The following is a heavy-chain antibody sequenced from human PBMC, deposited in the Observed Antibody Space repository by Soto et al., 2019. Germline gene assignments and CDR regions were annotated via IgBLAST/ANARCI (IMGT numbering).Heavy chain of an antibody. V-gene: IGHV3-33*01. Sequence: PGGSLRLSCAASGFTFSSYGMHWVRQAPGKGLEWVAVIWYDGSNKYYADSVKGRFTISRDNSKNTLYLQMNSLRAEDTAVYYCARENSPKYYDYVWGSYRHAFDIWGQGTMVTVSS. D-gene: IGHD3-16*02. CDR2: IWYDGSNK. CDR3: ARENSPKYYDYVWGSYRHAFDI. CDR1: GFTFSSYG. J-gene: IGHJ3*02.